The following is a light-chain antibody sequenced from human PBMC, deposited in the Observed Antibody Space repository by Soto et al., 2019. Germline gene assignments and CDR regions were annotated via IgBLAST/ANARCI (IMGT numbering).Light chain of an antibody. J-gene: IGKJ4*01. CDR2: DAS. CDR3: QQYDNLPIT. Sequence: DIQMTQSPSSLSASVGDRVNITCQASQDIRNYLNWYQQKPGKAPKLLIYDASNLETGVPSRFSGSGSGTDFTFTISSLQPEDIATYYCQQYDNLPITFGGGTKVEIK. CDR1: QDIRNY. V-gene: IGKV1-33*01.